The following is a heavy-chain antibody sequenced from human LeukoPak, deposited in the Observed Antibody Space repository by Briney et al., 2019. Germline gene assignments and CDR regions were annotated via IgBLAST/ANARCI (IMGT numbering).Heavy chain of an antibody. CDR1: GFTFSSYE. Sequence: PGGSLRLSCAVSGFTFSSYEMNWVRQAPGRGLEWVSYISSSGSTIHYADSVKGRFTISRDNAENSLYLQMNSLRGDDTAVYYCARGYSYGYDSWGQGTLVTVSS. D-gene: IGHD5-18*01. CDR2: ISSSGSTI. V-gene: IGHV3-48*03. CDR3: ARGYSYGYDS. J-gene: IGHJ5*01.